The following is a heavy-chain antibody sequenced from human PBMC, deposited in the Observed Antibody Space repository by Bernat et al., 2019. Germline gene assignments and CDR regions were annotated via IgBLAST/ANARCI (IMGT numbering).Heavy chain of an antibody. D-gene: IGHD6-13*01. CDR2: INHSGST. J-gene: IGHJ4*02. V-gene: IGHV4-34*01. CDR1: GGSFSGYY. CDR3: RVDYSSSWYFDY. Sequence: QVQLQESGPGLVKPSETLSLTCAVYGGSFSGYYWSWIRQPPGKGLEWIGEINHSGSTNYNPSLKSRVTISVDTSKNQFSLKLSSVTAADTAVYYCRVDYSSSWYFDYWGQGTLVTVSS.